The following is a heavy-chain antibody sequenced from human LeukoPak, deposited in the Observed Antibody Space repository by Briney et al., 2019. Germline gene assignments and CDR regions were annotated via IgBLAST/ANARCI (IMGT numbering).Heavy chain of an antibody. Sequence: RAGGSLRLSCATSGFTFSSYAMSWVRQAPGKGLEWVSAISGSGGSTYYADSVKGRFTISRDNSKNTLYLQMNSLRAEDTAVYYCAKDRVFWSGYYLFDYWGQGTLVTVSS. CDR2: ISGSGGST. CDR3: AKDRVFWSGYYLFDY. J-gene: IGHJ4*02. V-gene: IGHV3-23*01. CDR1: GFTFSSYA. D-gene: IGHD3-3*01.